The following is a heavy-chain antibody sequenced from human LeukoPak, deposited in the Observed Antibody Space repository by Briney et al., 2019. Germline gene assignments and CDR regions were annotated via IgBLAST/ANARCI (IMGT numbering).Heavy chain of an antibody. V-gene: IGHV3-30*03. CDR3: ARADGSGSLDYFDY. D-gene: IGHD3-10*01. J-gene: IGHJ4*02. CDR2: ISYDGSNK. Sequence: GGSLRLSCAASGFTFSSYGMHWVRQAPGKGLEWVAVISYDGSNKYYADSVKGRFTISRDNSKNTLYLQMNSLRAEDTAVYYCARADGSGSLDYFDYWGQGTLVTVSS. CDR1: GFTFSSYG.